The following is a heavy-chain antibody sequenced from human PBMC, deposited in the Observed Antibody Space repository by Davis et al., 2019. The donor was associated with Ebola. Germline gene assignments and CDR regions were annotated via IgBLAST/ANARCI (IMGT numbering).Heavy chain of an antibody. CDR1: GGSISSYY. J-gene: IGHJ4*02. CDR3: ASLRGSSSSIDY. D-gene: IGHD6-6*01. CDR2: IYYSEST. Sequence: SETLSLTCTVSGGSISSYYWSWIRQPPGKGLEWIGYIYYSESTNYNPSLKSRVTISVDTSKNQFSLKLSSVTAADTAVYYCASLRGSSSSIDYWGQGTLVTVSS. V-gene: IGHV4-59*01.